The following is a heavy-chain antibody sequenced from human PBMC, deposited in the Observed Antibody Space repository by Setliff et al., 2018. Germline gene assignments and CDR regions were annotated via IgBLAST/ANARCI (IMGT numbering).Heavy chain of an antibody. D-gene: IGHD1-26*01. CDR1: GASITSGGFY. CDR2: IYSSGST. J-gene: IGHJ6*03. V-gene: IGHV4-61*09. CDR3: ARAPPNRYSGSYEYFYMDV. Sequence: PSETLSLTCSVSGASITSGGFYWTWIRQPAGKGLEWIGYIYSSGSTNYNPSLESRVTLSVDTSKNQFSLKVSSVTAADTAVYYCARAPPNRYSGSYEYFYMDVWGKGTTVTVSS.